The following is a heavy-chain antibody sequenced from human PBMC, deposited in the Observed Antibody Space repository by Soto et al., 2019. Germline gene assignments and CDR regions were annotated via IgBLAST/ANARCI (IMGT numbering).Heavy chain of an antibody. CDR3: ARALPTRSGSPQPYYFDS. D-gene: IGHD3-10*01. CDR2: IYYSGNT. V-gene: IGHV4-39*02. J-gene: IGHJ4*02. CDR1: GGSISTTGYF. Sequence: PWETLSLTCTVSGGSISTTGYFWGWIRQPPGKGLEWIGSIYYSGNTYYNPSLKSRVTISVDTSKNQFSLKLTSVTAADTAVYYCARALPTRSGSPQPYYFDSWGQGALVTISS.